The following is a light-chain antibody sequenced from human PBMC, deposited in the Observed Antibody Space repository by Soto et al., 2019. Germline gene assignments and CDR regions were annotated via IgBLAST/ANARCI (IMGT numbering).Light chain of an antibody. CDR3: SSYTSSSTLYV. CDR1: XSDVGGYNY. CDR2: DVS. Sequence: QSALTQPASVSGSPGXSITISCTGXXSDVGGYNYVSWYQQHPGKAPKLMIYDVSNRPSGVSNRFSGSKSGNTASLTISGLQAEDEADYYCSSYTSSSTLYVFGTGTKVTVL. V-gene: IGLV2-14*01. J-gene: IGLJ1*01.